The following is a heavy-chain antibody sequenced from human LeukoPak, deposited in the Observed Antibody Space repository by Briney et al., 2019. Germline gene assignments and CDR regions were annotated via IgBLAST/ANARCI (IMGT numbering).Heavy chain of an antibody. V-gene: IGHV3-23*01. D-gene: IGHD3-22*01. Sequence: GGSLRLSCAASGFTFSSYAMSWVRQAPGKGLEWVSAISGSGGSTYYADSVKGRFTISRDNSKNTLYLQMNSLRAEDTAVYYCAKDVAYYDSSGYYPGDNYYGMDAWGQGTTVTVSS. J-gene: IGHJ6*02. CDR3: AKDVAYYDSSGYYPGDNYYGMDA. CDR1: GFTFSSYA. CDR2: ISGSGGST.